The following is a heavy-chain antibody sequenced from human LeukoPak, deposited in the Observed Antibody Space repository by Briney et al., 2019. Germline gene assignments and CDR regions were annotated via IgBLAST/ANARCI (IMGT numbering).Heavy chain of an antibody. Sequence: ASVKVSCKASGYTFNKYSISWVRQTPGQGLEWMGWIHTDTGNPTYAQGFTGRFVISFDTSVSTAYLQISSLKAEDTAVYYCARDRRVQWPTSNFDYWGQGTLVTVSS. CDR3: ARDRRVQWPTSNFDY. CDR2: IHTDTGNP. J-gene: IGHJ4*02. V-gene: IGHV7-4-1*02. CDR1: GYTFNKYS. D-gene: IGHD6-19*01.